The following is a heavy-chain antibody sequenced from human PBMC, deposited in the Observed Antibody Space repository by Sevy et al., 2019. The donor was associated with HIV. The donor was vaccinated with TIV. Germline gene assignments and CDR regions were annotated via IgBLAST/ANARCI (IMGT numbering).Heavy chain of an antibody. D-gene: IGHD5-12*01. V-gene: IGHV3-30*18. CDR2: ISYDGSNK. J-gene: IGHJ6*02. CDR3: AKDPSRDGYRPFNYYYYGMDV. CDR1: GFTFSSYG. Sequence: GESLKISCAASGFTFSSYGMHWVRQAPGKGLEWVAVISYDGSNKYYADSVKGRFTISRDNSKNTLYLQMNSLRAEDTAVYYCAKDPSRDGYRPFNYYYYGMDVWGQGTTVTVSS.